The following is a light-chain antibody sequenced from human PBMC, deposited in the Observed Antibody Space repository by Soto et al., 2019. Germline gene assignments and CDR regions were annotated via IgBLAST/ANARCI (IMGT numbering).Light chain of an antibody. CDR3: SSYTSSSTLYA. J-gene: IGLJ1*01. Sequence: QSVLTQPASVSGSPRQSITISCTGASSDVGGYTYVSWYQQHPGKAPKLMIYEVNNRPSGVSNRFSGSKSGNTASLTISGLQAEDEADYYCSSYTSSSTLYAFGTGTKLTVL. CDR2: EVN. V-gene: IGLV2-14*01. CDR1: SSDVGGYTY.